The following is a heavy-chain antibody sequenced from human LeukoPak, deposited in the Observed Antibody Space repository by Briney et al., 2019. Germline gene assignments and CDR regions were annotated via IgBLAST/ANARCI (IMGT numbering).Heavy chain of an antibody. CDR2: IKQDGSEK. V-gene: IGHV3-7*01. D-gene: IGHD1-26*01. J-gene: IGHJ4*02. Sequence: PGGSLRLSCAASGFTFSSYWMSWARQAPGKGLEWVANIKQDGSEKYYVDSVKGRFTISRDNAKNSLYLQMNSLRAEDTAVYYCSRELRAVGAKFLDYWGQGTLVTVSS. CDR1: GFTFSSYW. CDR3: SRELRAVGAKFLDY.